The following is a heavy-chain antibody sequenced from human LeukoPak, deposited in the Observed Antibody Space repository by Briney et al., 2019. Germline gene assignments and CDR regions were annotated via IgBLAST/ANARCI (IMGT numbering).Heavy chain of an antibody. J-gene: IGHJ4*02. Sequence: GRSLRLSCAASGFTFSSYAMHWVRQAPGKGLEWVAVISYDGRNKYYADSVKGRFTISRDNSKNTLYLQMNSLRAEDTAVYYCARASPNYDILTGYYGYWGQGTLVTVSS. V-gene: IGHV3-30*04. CDR2: ISYDGRNK. CDR1: GFTFSSYA. CDR3: ARASPNYDILTGYYGY. D-gene: IGHD3-9*01.